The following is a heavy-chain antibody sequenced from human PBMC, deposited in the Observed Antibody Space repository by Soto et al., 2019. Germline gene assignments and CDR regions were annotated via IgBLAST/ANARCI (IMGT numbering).Heavy chain of an antibody. Sequence: QVHLQESGPGLVKPSETLSLTCTVSGDSVNNNDFYWAWIRQPPGKGLEWVVTIFYSGTTYHNPSLKGRVTASVDRSENQFSLKLTSVTASDKAVYYCARLDFRSGYYGGRFDPWGQGTLVTVSS. CDR2: IFYSGTT. J-gene: IGHJ5*02. V-gene: IGHV4-39*01. CDR1: GDSVNNNDFY. CDR3: ARLDFRSGYYGGRFDP. D-gene: IGHD3-3*01.